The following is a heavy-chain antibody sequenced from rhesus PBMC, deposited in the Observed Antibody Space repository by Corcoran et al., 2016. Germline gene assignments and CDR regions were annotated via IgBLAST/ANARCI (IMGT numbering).Heavy chain of an antibody. D-gene: IGHD3-3*01. CDR1: GGSISVGYSY. J-gene: IGHJ4*01. Sequence: QVKLQESGPGLVKPLETLSLTCAVSGGSISVGYSYCSWFRQPPGKGLEWIGGIDSSSGNTYYNPSLKSRVTISKDTSKNQFSLKLSSVTAADTAVYYCARGNLDWSNSFDYWGQGVLVTVSS. CDR3: ARGNLDWSNSFDY. V-gene: IGHV4S12*01. CDR2: IDSSSGNT.